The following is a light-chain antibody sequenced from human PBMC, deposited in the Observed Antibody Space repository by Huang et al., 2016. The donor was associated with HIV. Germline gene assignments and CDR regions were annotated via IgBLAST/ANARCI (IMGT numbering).Light chain of an antibody. CDR1: QSILYSSTDKSY. CDR3: QQYYSSPFT. CDR2: WAS. V-gene: IGKV4-1*01. J-gene: IGKJ3*01. Sequence: DIVMTQSPDSLAVSLGERATINCKSSQSILYSSTDKSYLAWYHQKPGQPPKLLIYWASTRESGVPDRFSGSGSGTDFTLTISSLQAEYVAVYYCQQYYSSPFTFGPGTKVDIK.